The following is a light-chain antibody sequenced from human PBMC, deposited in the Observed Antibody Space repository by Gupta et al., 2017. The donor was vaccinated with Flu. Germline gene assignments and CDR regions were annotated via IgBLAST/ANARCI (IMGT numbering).Light chain of an antibody. J-gene: IGKJ5*01. CDR2: AAS. CDR1: QSISSY. V-gene: IGKV1-39*01. CDR3: QQSYSTPT. Sequence: DIQMTQSPSSLSASVGDRVTITCRASQSISSYLNWYQQKPGKAPKLLIYAASSLQSGVPSRFSGSGLGTDFTLTISSLQPEDFATYYCQQSYSTPTFGQGTRLEIK.